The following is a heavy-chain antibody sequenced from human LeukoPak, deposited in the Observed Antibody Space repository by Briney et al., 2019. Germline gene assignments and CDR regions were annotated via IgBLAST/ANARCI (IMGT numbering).Heavy chain of an antibody. CDR1: GFTFSSYE. J-gene: IGHJ4*02. V-gene: IGHV3-48*03. CDR3: ARVHIAVAGPYVDY. CDR2: ISSSGSTR. D-gene: IGHD6-19*01. Sequence: GGSLRLSCAASGFTFSSYEMNWVRQAPGKGLEWVSYISSSGSTRYYADSVKGRFTVSRDNAKNSLYLQMNSLRAEDTAVYYCARVHIAVAGPYVDYWGQGTLVTVSS.